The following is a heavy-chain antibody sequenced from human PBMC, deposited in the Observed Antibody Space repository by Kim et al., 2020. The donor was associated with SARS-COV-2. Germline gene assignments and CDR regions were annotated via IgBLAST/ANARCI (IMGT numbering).Heavy chain of an antibody. CDR1: GFTFSSYG. CDR2: IWYDGSNK. Sequence: GGSLRLSCAASGFTFSSYGMHWVRQAPGKGLEWVAVIWYDGSNKYYADSVKGRFTISRDNSKNTLYLQMNSLRAEDTAVYYCVRPTTGTTADYFDYWGQGTLVTVSS. CDR3: VRPTTGTTADYFDY. V-gene: IGHV3-33*01. J-gene: IGHJ4*02. D-gene: IGHD1-7*01.